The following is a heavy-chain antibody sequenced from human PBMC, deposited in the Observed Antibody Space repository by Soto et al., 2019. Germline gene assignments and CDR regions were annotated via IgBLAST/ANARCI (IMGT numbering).Heavy chain of an antibody. V-gene: IGHV3-23*01. CDR1: GFTFSSYA. Sequence: EVQLLESGGGLVQPGGSLRLSCAASGFTFSSYAMSWVRQAPGKGLEWVSAISGSGGSTYYAGSVKGRFPISRDHSKSPLYLQMTGLRAEDTAVYYCAKGNDDYDSSGYYCDAFDIWGQGTMVTVSS. D-gene: IGHD3-22*01. CDR2: ISGSGGST. CDR3: AKGNDDYDSSGYYCDAFDI. J-gene: IGHJ3*02.